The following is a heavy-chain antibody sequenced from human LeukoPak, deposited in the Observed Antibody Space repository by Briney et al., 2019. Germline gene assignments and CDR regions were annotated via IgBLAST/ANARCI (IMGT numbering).Heavy chain of an antibody. V-gene: IGHV1-18*01. CDR2: ISGYNGNT. D-gene: IGHD3-3*02. CDR1: GYTFTNYG. J-gene: IGHJ4*02. CDR3: ARGAFLEWSHFDY. Sequence: ASVKVSCKASGYTFTNYGITWVRQAPGQGLECMGWISGYNGNTKDAEKFQGRVTMTTDASTSTAFMELRSLRSDDTAVYSCARGAFLEWSHFDYWGQGTLVTVSS.